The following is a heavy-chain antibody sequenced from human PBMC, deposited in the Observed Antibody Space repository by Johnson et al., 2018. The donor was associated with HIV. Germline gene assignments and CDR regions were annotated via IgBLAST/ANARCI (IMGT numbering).Heavy chain of an antibody. CDR2: ISGTGGTT. D-gene: IGHD5-12*01. CDR1: GFTFSSYG. J-gene: IGHJ3*01. Sequence: EVQLVESGGGVVQPGGSLRLSCAASGFTFSSYGMTWVRQAPGKGLEWVSAISGTGGTTYYADSVRGRFSISRDKSKDTLYLQMSSLRAEDTAVYYCAKGRGYDYDALDFWGQGTMVTVSS. CDR3: AKGRGYDYDALDF. V-gene: IGHV3-23*04.